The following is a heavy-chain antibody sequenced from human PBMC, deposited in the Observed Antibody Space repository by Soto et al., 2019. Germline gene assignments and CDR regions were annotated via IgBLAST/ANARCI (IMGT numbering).Heavy chain of an antibody. CDR1: GYTFTSYY. Sequence: QVQLVQSGAEVKKPGASVKVSCKASGYTFTSYYMHWVRQAPGQGLAWMGIINPSGGSTSYAQKFQGRVTMTRDTSTSTVYMELSSLRSEDTAVYYCARGAVLILPPENNWFDPWGQGTLVTVSS. D-gene: IGHD2-15*01. V-gene: IGHV1-46*01. CDR2: INPSGGST. J-gene: IGHJ5*02. CDR3: ARGAVLILPPENNWFDP.